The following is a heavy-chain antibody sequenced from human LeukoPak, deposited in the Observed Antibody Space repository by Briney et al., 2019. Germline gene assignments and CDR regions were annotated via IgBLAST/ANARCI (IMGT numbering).Heavy chain of an antibody. V-gene: IGHV4-59*12. D-gene: IGHD3-22*01. J-gene: IGHJ4*02. CDR2: IYYSGGT. Sequence: SETLSLTCTVSGGSISSYYWSWIRQPPWKGLEWIGYIYYSGGTNYNPSLKSRVTISVDTSKNQFSLKLSSVTAADTAVYYCVREGMIVAVTPFDYWGQGTLVTVSS. CDR3: VREGMIVAVTPFDY. CDR1: GGSISSYY.